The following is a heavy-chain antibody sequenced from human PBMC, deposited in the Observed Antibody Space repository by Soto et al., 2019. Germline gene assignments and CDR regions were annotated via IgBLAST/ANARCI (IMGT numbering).Heavy chain of an antibody. V-gene: IGHV1-18*01. CDR1: GYTFTSYG. CDR3: ARGRYGDY. CDR2: ISAHNGNT. D-gene: IGHD1-1*01. Sequence: QVHLVQSGAEVKKPGASVKVSCKASGYTFTSYGITWVRQAPGQGLERMGWISAHNGNTDYAQKLQGRVIVTRDTSKSTAYMELRSLRSDDTAVYYCARGRYGDYWGHGALVTVSS. J-gene: IGHJ4*01.